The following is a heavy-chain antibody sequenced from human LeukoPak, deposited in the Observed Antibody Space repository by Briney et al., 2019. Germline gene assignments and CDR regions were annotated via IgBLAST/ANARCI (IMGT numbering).Heavy chain of an antibody. J-gene: IGHJ4*02. CDR1: GGSISSGGYY. CDR3: ARVGSGYLFDY. V-gene: IGHV4-31*03. Sequence: SETLSLTCTVSGGSISSGGYYWSWLRQHPGKGLEWIGYIYYSGSTYYNPSLKSRVTISVDTSKNQFSLKLSSVTAADTAVYYCARVGSGYLFDYWAREPWSPSPQ. D-gene: IGHD3-22*01. CDR2: IYYSGST.